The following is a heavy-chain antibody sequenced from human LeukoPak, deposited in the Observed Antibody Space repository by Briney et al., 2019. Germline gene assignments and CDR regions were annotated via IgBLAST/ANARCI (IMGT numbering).Heavy chain of an antibody. CDR2: IYTSGST. CDR3: ARETQLLWFGELGPHYYYYYYMDV. CDR1: GGSISSYY. J-gene: IGHJ6*03. D-gene: IGHD3-10*01. Sequence: SETLSLTCTVSGGSISSYYWSWIRQPAGKGLEWIGRIYTSGSTNYNPSLKSRVTMSVDTSKNQFSLKLSSVTAADTAVYYCARETQLLWFGELGPHYYYYYYMDVWGKGTTVTVSS. V-gene: IGHV4-4*07.